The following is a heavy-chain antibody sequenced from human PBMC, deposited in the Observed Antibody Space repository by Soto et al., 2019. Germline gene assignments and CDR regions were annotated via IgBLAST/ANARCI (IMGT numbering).Heavy chain of an antibody. V-gene: IGHV3-15*01. CDR1: GLTFTNAW. J-gene: IGHJ4*02. CDR3: TTDPGDYEDF. CDR2: IKNKKDGGTT. Sequence: EASLRLSYETSGLTFTNAWMIWFRQAPEKGLEWFVHIKNKKDGGTTDYAAPVKGRFTISRDDSRNTLFLQMNSLRTEDTAMYYCTTDPGDYEDFWGQGT. D-gene: IGHD4-17*01.